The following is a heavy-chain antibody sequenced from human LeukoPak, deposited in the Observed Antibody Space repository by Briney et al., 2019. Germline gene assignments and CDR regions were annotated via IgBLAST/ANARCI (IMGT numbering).Heavy chain of an antibody. D-gene: IGHD3-10*01. CDR3: ARKVGSLETCPFDY. CDR2: IYHSGST. CDR1: GRSISSGSCY. V-gene: IGHV4-39*07. J-gene: IGHJ4*02. Sequence: PSETLSLTCTVSGRSISSGSCYWSWIRQPPGKGLEWVGSIYHSGSTYYNPSLKSRVTISVDTSKNQFSLKLSSVTAADTAVYYWARKVGSLETCPFDYWGQGTPVTVFS.